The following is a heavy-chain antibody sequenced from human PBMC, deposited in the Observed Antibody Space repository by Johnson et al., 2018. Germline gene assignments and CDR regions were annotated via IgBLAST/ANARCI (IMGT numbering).Heavy chain of an antibody. J-gene: IGHJ3*02. Sequence: VQLVESGGGLVQPGGSLRLSCAVSGFTFSDYSINWVRQAPGKELEWLASISFRNNIMYYADPVKGRFTLSRDNAKNSLYLQMSSLRAEDTAVYYCAKEGALFDAFDIWGQGTMVTVSS. V-gene: IGHV3-48*01. CDR3: AKEGALFDAFDI. CDR1: GFTFSDYS. CDR2: ISFRNNIM.